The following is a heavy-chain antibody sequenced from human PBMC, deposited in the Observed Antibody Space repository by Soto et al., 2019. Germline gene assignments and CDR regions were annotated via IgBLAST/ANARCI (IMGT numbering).Heavy chain of an antibody. CDR2: IYYSGST. CDR1: GGSISSSSYY. CDR3: ARHLYGDLDAFDI. Sequence: SGTLSLTCTVSGGSISSSSYYWGWIRQPPGKGLEWIGSIYYSGSTYYNPSLKSRATISVDTSKNQFSLKLSSVTAADTAVYYCARHLYGDLDAFDIWGQGTMVTVS. D-gene: IGHD4-17*01. V-gene: IGHV4-39*01. J-gene: IGHJ3*02.